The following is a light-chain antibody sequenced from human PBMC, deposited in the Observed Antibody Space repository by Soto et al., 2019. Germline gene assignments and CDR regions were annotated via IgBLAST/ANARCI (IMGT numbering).Light chain of an antibody. CDR1: QSVSSSY. CDR3: QQYGSSPQ. J-gene: IGKJ1*01. CDR2: GAS. Sequence: EIVLTQSPGTLSLSPGERATLSCRASQSVSSSYLAWYQQKPGQAPRLLIYGASSRATGIPYRFSGSGSGIDFTLTSIRLEHEGFALYYCQQYGSSPQFGQGTKVEIK. V-gene: IGKV3-20*01.